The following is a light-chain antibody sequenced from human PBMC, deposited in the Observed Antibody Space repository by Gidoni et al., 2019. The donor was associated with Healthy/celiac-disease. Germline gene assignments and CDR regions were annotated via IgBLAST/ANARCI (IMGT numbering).Light chain of an antibody. CDR1: HSVSSS. CDR3: QQYNDWPPLT. J-gene: IGKJ4*01. CDR2: GAS. V-gene: IGKV3-15*01. Sequence: EIVMTQSPAPLSVSPGERATLPCRASHSVSSSLAWYQQKPGQAPRLLIYGASTRATGIPARFSGSGSGTEFTLTISGLQSEDFAVYYCQQYNDWPPLTFGGGTKVEIK.